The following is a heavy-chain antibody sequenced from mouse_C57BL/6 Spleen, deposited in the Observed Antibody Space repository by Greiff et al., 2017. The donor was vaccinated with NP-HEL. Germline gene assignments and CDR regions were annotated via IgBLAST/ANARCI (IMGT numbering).Heavy chain of an antibody. CDR3: ARDYSNYGYAMDY. D-gene: IGHD2-5*01. J-gene: IGHJ4*01. V-gene: IGHV1-82*01. CDR1: GYAFSSSW. CDR2: IYPGDGDT. Sequence: QVQLQQSGPELVKPGASVKISCKASGYAFSSSWMNWVKQRPGKGLEWIGRIYPGDGDTNYNGKFKGKATLTADKSSSTAYMQLSSLTSEDSAVYFCARDYSNYGYAMDYWGQGTSVTGSS.